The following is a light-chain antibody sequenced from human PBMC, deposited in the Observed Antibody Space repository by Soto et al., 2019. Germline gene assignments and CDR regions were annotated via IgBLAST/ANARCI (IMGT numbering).Light chain of an antibody. Sequence: EIVLTQSPGTLSLSPGERATLSCRASQSVSSSYLAWYQQKPGQAPRLLIYGASRRATGIPDRFSGSGSGTEFTLTISSLQPDDFATYYCQQYNSYPLTFGGGTKVDIK. V-gene: IGKV3-20*01. J-gene: IGKJ4*01. CDR1: QSVSSSY. CDR3: QQYNSYPLT. CDR2: GAS.